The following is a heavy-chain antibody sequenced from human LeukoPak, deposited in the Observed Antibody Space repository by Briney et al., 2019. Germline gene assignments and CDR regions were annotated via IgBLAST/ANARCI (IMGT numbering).Heavy chain of an antibody. CDR3: AREKDTAMAIDY. Sequence: GASVKVSCKASGGTFSSYAISWVRQAPGQGLEWMGGIIPIFGTANYAQKFQGRVTITTDESTSTAYMELSSLRSEDTAVYYCAREKDTAMAIDYWGQGTLVTVSS. V-gene: IGHV1-69*05. CDR2: IIPIFGTA. J-gene: IGHJ4*02. CDR1: GGTFSSYA. D-gene: IGHD5-18*01.